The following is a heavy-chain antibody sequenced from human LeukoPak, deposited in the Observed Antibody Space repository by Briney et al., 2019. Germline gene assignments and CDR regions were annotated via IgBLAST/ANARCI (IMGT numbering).Heavy chain of an antibody. Sequence: GGPLTLSCAASGLLHSHHWMHCARQAPGKALECVANIEQDGSEEYYVESVKGRFTISRDNAKNSLYLQMNSLRAEDTAVDYCARGEVDSNVDYWGQGTLVTVSS. V-gene: IGHV3-7*05. CDR2: IEQDGSEE. CDR3: ARGEVDSNVDY. CDR1: GLLHSHHW. J-gene: IGHJ4*02. D-gene: IGHD4-11*01.